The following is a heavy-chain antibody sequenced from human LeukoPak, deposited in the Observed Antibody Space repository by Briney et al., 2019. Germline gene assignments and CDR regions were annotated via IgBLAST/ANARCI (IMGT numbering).Heavy chain of an antibody. D-gene: IGHD4-17*01. J-gene: IGHJ4*02. V-gene: IGHV3-48*01. CDR3: ARGGDTVTTDLDY. CDR2: ISSSSSTI. Sequence: GGSLRLSCAASGFTFSSYSMNRVRQAPGKGLEWVSYISSSSSTIYYADSVKGRFTISRDNAKNSLYLQMNSLRAEDTAVYYCARGGDTVTTDLDYWGQGTLVTVSS. CDR1: GFTFSSYS.